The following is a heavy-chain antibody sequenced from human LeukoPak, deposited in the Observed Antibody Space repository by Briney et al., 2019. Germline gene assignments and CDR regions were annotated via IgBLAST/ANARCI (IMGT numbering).Heavy chain of an antibody. CDR1: GFTFSNYA. D-gene: IGHD6-19*01. Sequence: PGGSLRLSCAASGFTFSNYAMNWVRQAPGKRLEWVSGIGGSGSRTYYADSVKGRFTISRDNSKNTLYLQMNSLRAEDTATYYCAKKYGVTVYGSGLNYFDYWGQGTLVTVSS. J-gene: IGHJ4*02. CDR3: AKKYGVTVYGSGLNYFDY. V-gene: IGHV3-23*01. CDR2: IGGSGSRT.